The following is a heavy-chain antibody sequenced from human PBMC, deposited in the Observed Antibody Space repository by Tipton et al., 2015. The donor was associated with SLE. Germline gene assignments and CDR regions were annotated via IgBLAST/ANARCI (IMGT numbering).Heavy chain of an antibody. CDR3: ARGWDYDFWSGYADY. D-gene: IGHD3-3*01. Sequence: TLSLTCTVSGGSISSYYWSWIRQPPGKGLEWIAYIYYRGYTNYNPSLQSRVSISVDTSKNQFSLKLSSVTAADTAVFYCARGWDYDFWSGYADYWGQGTLVTVSS. J-gene: IGHJ4*02. CDR1: GGSISSYY. CDR2: IYYRGYT. V-gene: IGHV4-59*12.